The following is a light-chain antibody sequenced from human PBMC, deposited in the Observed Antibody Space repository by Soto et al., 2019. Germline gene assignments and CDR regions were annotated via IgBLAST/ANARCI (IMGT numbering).Light chain of an antibody. CDR3: QTWGSGIVV. V-gene: IGLV4-69*01. CDR1: SGHSNYA. CDR2: LNSDGSH. Sequence: QSVLTQSPSASPSLGASVKLTCTLSSGHSNYAIAWHQQQSEKGPRYLMKLNSDGSHSKGDGIPDRFSGSSSGAERYLTISSLQSEDEDDYYCQTWGSGIVVFGGGTKLTVL. J-gene: IGLJ2*01.